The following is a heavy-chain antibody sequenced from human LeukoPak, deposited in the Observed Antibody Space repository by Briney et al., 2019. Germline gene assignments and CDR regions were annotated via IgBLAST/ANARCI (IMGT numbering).Heavy chain of an antibody. CDR1: GFTFSSYA. V-gene: IGHV3-23*01. CDR3: AKDRSVAAPLLGGMDV. CDR2: ISGSGGST. J-gene: IGHJ6*02. D-gene: IGHD6-19*01. Sequence: GGSLRLSCAASGFTFSSYAMGWVRQAPGKGLEWVSAISGSGGSTYYADSVKGRFTISRDNSKNTLYLQMNSLRAEDTAVYYCAKDRSVAAPLLGGMDVWGQGTTVTVSS.